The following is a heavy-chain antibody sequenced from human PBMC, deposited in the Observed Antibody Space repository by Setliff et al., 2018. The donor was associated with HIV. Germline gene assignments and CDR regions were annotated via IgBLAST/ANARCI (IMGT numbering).Heavy chain of an antibody. D-gene: IGHD2-15*01. CDR2: IIPIFGTP. J-gene: IGHJ6*04. CDR3: ARDSRDIVVVIAPEPEPYYYYGMDV. Sequence: SVKVSCKASGDTFNSHAISWVRQAPGQGLEWMGGIIPIFGTPNYAQKFKGRLTITADESTSTVYMELSSLRSEDTAVYYCARDSRDIVVVIAPEPEPYYYYGMDVWGEGTTVTASS. CDR1: GDTFNSHA. V-gene: IGHV1-69*13.